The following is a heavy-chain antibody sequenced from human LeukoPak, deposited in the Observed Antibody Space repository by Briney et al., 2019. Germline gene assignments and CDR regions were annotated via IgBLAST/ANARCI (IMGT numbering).Heavy chain of an antibody. J-gene: IGHJ4*02. V-gene: IGHV3-30*02. CDR3: ARDFNWGFDY. Sequence: GGSLRLSCGASGFTFSSYGMHWVRQAPGKGLEWVAYIRQEGRDTYYADSVKGRFSISRDDSKYTVNLEMNSLRTEDMAVYYCARDFNWGFDYWGQGTLVSVSS. D-gene: IGHD7-27*01. CDR2: IRQEGRDT. CDR1: GFTFSSYG.